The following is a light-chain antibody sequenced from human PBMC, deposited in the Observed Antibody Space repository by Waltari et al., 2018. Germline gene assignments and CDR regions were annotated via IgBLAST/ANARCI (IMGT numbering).Light chain of an antibody. CDR1: QSISDY. J-gene: IGKJ4*01. CDR3: QQSYTTPPT. CDR2: GAS. Sequence: DIQMTQSPSSLSASVGDRVTITCPASQSISDYLNWYQQKPGEAPQHLTYGASSLQRGVPSTFSGSRLGKDSTLTISRLQPEDFATYYCQQSYTTPPTFGGGTKVEIK. V-gene: IGKV1-39*01.